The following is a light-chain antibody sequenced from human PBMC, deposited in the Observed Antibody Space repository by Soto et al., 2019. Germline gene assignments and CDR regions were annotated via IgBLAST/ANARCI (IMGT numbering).Light chain of an antibody. Sequence: QSALTQPASVSGSPGQSITISCTGNSSDVGGYNFVSWYQQHPGKAPKLVIYDVSNRPSGVSNRFSGSKSGNTASMTVSGRQAEDEADYYCSSYSGSSTPVLFGGGTQLTVL. CDR2: DVS. J-gene: IGLJ2*01. CDR1: SSDVGGYNF. CDR3: SSYSGSSTPVL. V-gene: IGLV2-14*01.